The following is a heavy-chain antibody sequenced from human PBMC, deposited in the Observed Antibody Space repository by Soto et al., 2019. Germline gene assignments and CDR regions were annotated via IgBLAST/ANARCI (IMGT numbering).Heavy chain of an antibody. V-gene: IGHV3-48*03. J-gene: IGHJ4*02. CDR2: ISSSGSTI. Sequence: EVQLVESGGGLVQPGGSLRLSCAASGFTFSSYEMNWVRQAPGKGLEWVSYISSSGSTIYYADSVKGRFTISRDNAKNSLYLQMHSLRAEDTAVYYCARGGSYEGALSYFEYWGQGTLVPVSS. D-gene: IGHD1-26*01. CDR3: ARGGSYEGALSYFEY. CDR1: GFTFSSYE.